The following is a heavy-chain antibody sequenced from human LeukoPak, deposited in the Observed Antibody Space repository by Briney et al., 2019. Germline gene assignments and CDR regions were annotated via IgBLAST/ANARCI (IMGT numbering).Heavy chain of an antibody. Sequence: GGSLRLSCAASGFTFSTNWMHWVRQAPGKGLVWVSRINGDGSRTNYADSVEGRFTISRDNAKNTVYLQMNSLRAEDTAVYYCARGATYAYYFDYWGQGILVTVSS. V-gene: IGHV3-74*01. CDR3: ARGATYAYYFDY. J-gene: IGHJ4*02. CDR1: GFTFSTNW. CDR2: INGDGSRT. D-gene: IGHD4-17*01.